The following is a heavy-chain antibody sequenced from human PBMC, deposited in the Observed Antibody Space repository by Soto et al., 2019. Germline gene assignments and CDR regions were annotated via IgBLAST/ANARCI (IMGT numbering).Heavy chain of an antibody. CDR1: GFTFSTYW. V-gene: IGHV3-7*05. Sequence: GGSLRLSCAACGFTFSTYWRTWVRQAPGKGLEWVANIKQDGSEKSYVDSVKGRFTISRDNAKSSLYLQMSSLRAEDTAVYYCARVYTWNHDYYAMDVWGRGTTVTVSS. CDR3: ARVYTWNHDYYAMDV. CDR2: IKQDGSEK. J-gene: IGHJ6*02. D-gene: IGHD1-20*01.